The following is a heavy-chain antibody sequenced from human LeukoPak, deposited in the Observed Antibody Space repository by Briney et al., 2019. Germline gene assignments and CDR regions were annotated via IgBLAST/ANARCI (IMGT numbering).Heavy chain of an antibody. D-gene: IGHD3-3*01. CDR1: GYTLTSYG. CDR2: ISAYNGNT. V-gene: IGHV1-18*01. CDR3: ARLHYDFWSGYKGAFDI. Sequence: ASVKVSCKASGYTLTSYGISWVRQAPGQGLEWMGWISAYNGNTNYAQKLQGRVTMTTDTSTSTAYMELRSLRSDDTAVYYCARLHYDFWSGYKGAFDIWGQGTMVTVSS. J-gene: IGHJ3*02.